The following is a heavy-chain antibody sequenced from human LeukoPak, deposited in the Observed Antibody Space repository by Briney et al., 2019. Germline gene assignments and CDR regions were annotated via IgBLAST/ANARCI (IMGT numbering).Heavy chain of an antibody. D-gene: IGHD6-13*01. CDR3: AKGRPSIAAALDWFDP. CDR1: GFTFDDYA. V-gene: IGHV3-9*01. J-gene: IGHJ5*02. CDR2: ISWNSGSI. Sequence: GGSLRLSCAASGFTFDDYAMHWVRQAPGKGLEWVSGISWNSGSIGYADSVKGRFTISRDNAKNSLYLQMNSLRAEDTAFYYCAKGRPSIAAALDWFDPCGQGTLVTVSS.